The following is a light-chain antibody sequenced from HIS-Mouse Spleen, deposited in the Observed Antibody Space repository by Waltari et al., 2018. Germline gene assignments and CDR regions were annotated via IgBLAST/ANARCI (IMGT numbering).Light chain of an antibody. Sequence: SYVLTQPPSVSVAPGQTARLTCSGDALPKKSAYLYQQKSGQAPVLVIYEDSKRPSGIPERFSGSSSGTMATLTISGAQVEDEADYYCYSTDSSGNHRVFGGGTKLTVL. CDR2: EDS. J-gene: IGLJ2*01. V-gene: IGLV3-10*01. CDR1: ALPKKS. CDR3: YSTDSSGNHRV.